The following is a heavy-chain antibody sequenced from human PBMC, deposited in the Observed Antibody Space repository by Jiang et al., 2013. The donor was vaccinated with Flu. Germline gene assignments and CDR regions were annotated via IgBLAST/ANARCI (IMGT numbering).Heavy chain of an antibody. D-gene: IGHD2-15*01. V-gene: IGHV4-39*01. CDR1: GGSISSSSYY. CDR2: IYYSGST. J-gene: IGHJ3*02. CDR3: ARQSRGSTDAFDI. Sequence: LLKPSETLSLTCTVSGGSISSSSYYWGWIRQPPGKGLEWIGSIYYSGSTYYNPSLKSRVTISVDTSKNQFSLKLSSVTAADTAVYYCARQSRGSTDAFDIWGQGTMVTVSS.